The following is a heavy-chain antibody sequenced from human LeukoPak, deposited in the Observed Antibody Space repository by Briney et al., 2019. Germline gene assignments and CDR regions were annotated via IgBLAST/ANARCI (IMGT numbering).Heavy chain of an antibody. V-gene: IGHV3-21*01. CDR3: ARGSVTTTVTPADY. J-gene: IGHJ4*02. CDR2: ISSSSSYI. Sequence: GGSLRLSCAASGFTFSSYSMNWVRQAPGKGLEWVSSISSSSSYIYYADSVKGRFTISRDNAKNSLYLQMNSLRAEDTAVYYCARGSVTTTVTPADYWGQGTLVTVSS. CDR1: GFTFSSYS. D-gene: IGHD4-17*01.